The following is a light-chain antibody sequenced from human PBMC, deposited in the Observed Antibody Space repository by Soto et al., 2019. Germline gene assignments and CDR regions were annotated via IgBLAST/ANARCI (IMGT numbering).Light chain of an antibody. CDR3: QQRSNWPPLT. CDR1: QSVSSY. J-gene: IGKJ4*01. CDR2: DAS. Sequence: EIVLTQSPATLSLSPGERATLSCRASQSVSSYLAWYQQKPGRAPRLLIYDASNRATGIPARFSGSGSGTDFTLTISSLEQEDFAVYYCQQRSNWPPLTFGGGTKVEIK. V-gene: IGKV3-11*01.